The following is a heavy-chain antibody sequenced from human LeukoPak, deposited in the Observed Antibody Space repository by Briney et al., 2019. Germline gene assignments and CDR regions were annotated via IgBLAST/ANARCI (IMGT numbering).Heavy chain of an antibody. V-gene: IGHV4-38-2*02. CDR3: ARLTNLGYCSSTSCPGFDP. CDR2: IYHSGST. J-gene: IGHJ5*02. Sequence: SETLSLTCTVSGYFISSDYYWGWIRQPPGKGLEWIGSIYHSGSTYYNPSLKSRVTISVDTSKNQFSLKLSSVTAADTAVYYCARLTNLGYCSSTSCPGFDPWGQGTLVTVSS. CDR1: GYFISSDYY. D-gene: IGHD2-2*01.